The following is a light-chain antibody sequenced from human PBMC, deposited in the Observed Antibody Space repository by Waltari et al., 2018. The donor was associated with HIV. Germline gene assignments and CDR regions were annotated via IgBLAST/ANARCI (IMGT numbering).Light chain of an antibody. Sequence: SYELTPPPSVSVSPGQTATTPCPGAKLGAKYVSRFPQMPGQSPVLVIYQDSKRPSGIPERFSGSNSGNTATLTISGTQAMDEADYYCQAWDSGCVVFGGGTKLTVL. J-gene: IGLJ2*01. CDR3: QAWDSGCVV. V-gene: IGLV3-1*01. CDR1: KLGAKY. CDR2: QDS.